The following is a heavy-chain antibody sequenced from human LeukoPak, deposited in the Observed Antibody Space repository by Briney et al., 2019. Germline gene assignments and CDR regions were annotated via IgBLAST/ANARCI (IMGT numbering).Heavy chain of an antibody. CDR1: GGSISSPY. CDR3: ARDLTTVTKGFDI. Sequence: SETLSLTCTVSGGSISSPYWTWIRQPPGKGLEWIGYVSYSGATNYNPPLKSRLTISVDTSKNQFSLKLTSVTAADTAIYYCARDLTTVTKGFDIWGRGTMVTVSS. J-gene: IGHJ3*02. D-gene: IGHD4-17*01. CDR2: VSYSGAT. V-gene: IGHV4-59*11.